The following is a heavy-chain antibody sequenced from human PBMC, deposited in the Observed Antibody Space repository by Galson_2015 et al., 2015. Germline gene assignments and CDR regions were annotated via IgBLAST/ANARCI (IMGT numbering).Heavy chain of an antibody. V-gene: IGHV3-21*01. D-gene: IGHD4-17*01. CDR3: ARVTDTVTTPDDY. Sequence: SLRLSCAASGFTFSSYSMNWVRQAPGKGLEWVSSISSSSCIYYADSVKGRFTISRDNAKNSLYLQMNSLRAEDTAVYYCARVTDTVTTPDDYWGQGTLVTVSS. CDR1: GFTFSSYS. J-gene: IGHJ4*02. CDR2: ISSSSCI.